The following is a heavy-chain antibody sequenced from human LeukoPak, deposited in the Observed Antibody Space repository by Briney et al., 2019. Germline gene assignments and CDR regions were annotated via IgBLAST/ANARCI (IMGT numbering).Heavy chain of an antibody. CDR2: IYSGGST. Sequence: GGSLRLSCAASGFTVSSNYMSWVRQAPGKGLEWVSVIYSGGSTYYADSVKGRFTISRDNSKNTLYLQMNSLRAEDTAVYYCAKLNFWSGLQAYDAFDIWGQGTMVTVSS. V-gene: IGHV3-53*05. CDR1: GFTVSSNY. D-gene: IGHD3-3*01. J-gene: IGHJ3*02. CDR3: AKLNFWSGLQAYDAFDI.